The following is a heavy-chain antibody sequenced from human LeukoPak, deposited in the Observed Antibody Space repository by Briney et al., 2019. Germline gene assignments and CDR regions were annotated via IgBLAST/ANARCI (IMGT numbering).Heavy chain of an antibody. Sequence: GGSLSLSCAASGFTFDDYAMHWVRQAPGKGLEWVSGISWNSGSIGYADSVKGRFTISRDNAKNSLYLQMNSLRSDDTAVYYCARTTSIAARPEHFDYWGQGTLVTVSS. CDR2: ISWNSGSI. J-gene: IGHJ4*02. D-gene: IGHD6-6*01. CDR1: GFTFDDYA. CDR3: ARTTSIAARPEHFDY. V-gene: IGHV3-9*01.